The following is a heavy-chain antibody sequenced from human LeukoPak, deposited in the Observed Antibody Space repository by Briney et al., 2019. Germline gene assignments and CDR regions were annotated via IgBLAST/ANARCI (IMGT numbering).Heavy chain of an antibody. Sequence: GGSLRLSCAAAGFTFSSYAMSSVRQDAGKGLELVLSISVSGGTTYYADSVKGRFTISRDSSKNTLYLQMNSLSSEDTAFDYCAINPLRWYCSGGSCSSDYWGQGTLVTVSS. V-gene: IGHV3-23*01. D-gene: IGHD2-15*01. CDR3: AINPLRWYCSGGSCSSDY. CDR2: ISVSGGTT. J-gene: IGHJ4*02. CDR1: GFTFSSYA.